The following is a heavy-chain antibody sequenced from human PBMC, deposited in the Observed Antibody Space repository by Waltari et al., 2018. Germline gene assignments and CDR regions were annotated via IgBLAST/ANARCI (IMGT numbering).Heavy chain of an antibody. D-gene: IGHD3-22*01. CDR3: AREYYYDSSGSYAFDI. CDR2: ISSSSRYI. Sequence: EVQLVESGGGLVKPGGSLRLSCAASGFTFSSYSMNWVRQAPGKGLGWVSSISSSSRYIYYADSVKGRFTISRDNAKNSLYLQMNSLRAEDTAVYYCAREYYYDSSGSYAFDIWGQGTMVTVSS. CDR1: GFTFSSYS. J-gene: IGHJ3*02. V-gene: IGHV3-21*01.